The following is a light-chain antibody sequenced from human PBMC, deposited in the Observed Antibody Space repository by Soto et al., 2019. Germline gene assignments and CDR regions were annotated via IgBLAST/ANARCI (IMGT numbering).Light chain of an antibody. CDR2: EVS. CDR1: SSDVGGYNY. J-gene: IGLJ2*01. V-gene: IGLV2-14*01. Sequence: QSVLTQPASVSGSPGQSITISCTGTSSDVGGYNYVSWYQQYPGKAPKLMIYEVSNRPSGVSNRFSGSKSGNTASLTISGLQAEDEADYYCSSYTTSSTRVVFGGGTKVTVL. CDR3: SSYTTSSTRVV.